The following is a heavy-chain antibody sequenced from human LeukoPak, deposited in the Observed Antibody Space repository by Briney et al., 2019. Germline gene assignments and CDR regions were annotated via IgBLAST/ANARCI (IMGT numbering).Heavy chain of an antibody. Sequence: PGGSLRLSCAASGFRFDDYGMSWVRHVPGKGLEWVSGTNWDGASTGYADSVKGRFTISRDNVKNSLYLQMNSLRVEDTALYFCGRVYCSTTSCYDYYDCYMDVWGKGTTVTVSS. CDR2: TNWDGAST. CDR3: GRVYCSTTSCYDYYDCYMDV. V-gene: IGHV3-20*04. CDR1: GFRFDDYG. D-gene: IGHD2-2*01. J-gene: IGHJ6*03.